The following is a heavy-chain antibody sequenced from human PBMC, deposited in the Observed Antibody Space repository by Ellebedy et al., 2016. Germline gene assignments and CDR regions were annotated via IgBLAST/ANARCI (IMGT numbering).Heavy chain of an antibody. CDR3: ARRYYDYVWGSYRVDY. D-gene: IGHD3-16*02. CDR2: INAGNGNT. CDR1: GYTFTSYA. V-gene: IGHV1-3*01. J-gene: IGHJ4*02. Sequence: ASVKVSXKASGYTFTSYAMHWVRQAPGQRLEWMGWINAGNGNTKYSQKFQGRVTITRDTSASTAYMELSSLRFEDTAVYYCARRYYDYVWGSYRVDYWGQGTLVTVSS.